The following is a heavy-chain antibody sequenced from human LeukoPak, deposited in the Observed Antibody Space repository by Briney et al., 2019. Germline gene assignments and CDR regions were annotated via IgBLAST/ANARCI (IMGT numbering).Heavy chain of an antibody. CDR2: ISWNSGSI. Sequence: GGSLRLSCAASGFTFDDYAMHWVRQAPGKGLEWVSGISWNSGSIGYADSVKGRFTISRDNAKNSLYLQMNSLRAEDTALYYCAEDRSDILTGYYFNWGQGTLVTVSS. CDR1: GFTFDDYA. D-gene: IGHD3-9*01. J-gene: IGHJ4*02. CDR3: AEDRSDILTGYYFN. V-gene: IGHV3-9*01.